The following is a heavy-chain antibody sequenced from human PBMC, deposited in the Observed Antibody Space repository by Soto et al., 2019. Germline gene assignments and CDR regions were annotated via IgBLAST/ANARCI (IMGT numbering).Heavy chain of an antibody. CDR3: ARRRRTSGIVATIDAFDI. CDR1: GGTFSSYT. J-gene: IGHJ3*02. V-gene: IGHV1-69*02. D-gene: IGHD5-12*01. CDR2: IIPILGIA. Sequence: QVQLVQSGAEVKKPGSSVKVSCKASGGTFSSYTISWVREAPGQGLEWMGRIIPILGIANYAQKFQGRVTITADKSTCTAYMELSSLRSQDTAVYYCARRRRTSGIVATIDAFDIWGQGTMVTLSS.